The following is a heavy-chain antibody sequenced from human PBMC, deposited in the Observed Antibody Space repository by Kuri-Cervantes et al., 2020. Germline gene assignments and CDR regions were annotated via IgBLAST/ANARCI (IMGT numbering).Heavy chain of an antibody. CDR3: ATEGYGSGSYPTDY. J-gene: IGHJ4*02. D-gene: IGHD3-10*01. V-gene: IGHV3-21*01. Sequence: GGSLRLSCAASEFTFGTYAMNWVRQAPGKGLEWVSSITSTSSKIDYADSVKGRFTISRDNAKNPLYLQMNSLRAEDTAVYYRATEGYGSGSYPTDYWGQGTLVTVSS. CDR2: ITSTSSKI. CDR1: EFTFGTYA.